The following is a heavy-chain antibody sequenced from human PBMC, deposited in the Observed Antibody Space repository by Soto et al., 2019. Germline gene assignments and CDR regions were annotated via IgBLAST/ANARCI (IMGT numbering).Heavy chain of an antibody. D-gene: IGHD5-18*01. J-gene: IGHJ4*02. CDR2: ISSGGTYI. CDR1: GFTFSTYD. Sequence: EVQLVESGGGLVKPGGSLRLSCAASGFTFSTYDMHWVRQAPGKGLEWVSSISSGGTYIYYADSVKGRFTISRDNAKNSLYLQMNSLRAEDTAVYYCARDLRGPQTALVLAYWGQGTLVTVSS. V-gene: IGHV3-21*01. CDR3: ARDLRGPQTALVLAY.